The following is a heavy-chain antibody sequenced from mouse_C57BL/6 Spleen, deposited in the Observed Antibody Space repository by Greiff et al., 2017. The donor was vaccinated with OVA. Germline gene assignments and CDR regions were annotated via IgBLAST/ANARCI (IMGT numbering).Heavy chain of an antibody. Sequence: VHVKQSGPELVKPGASVKISCKASGYSFTDYNMNWVKQSNGKSLEWIGVINPNYGTTSYNQKFKGKATLTVDKSSSTAYMQLNSLTSEDAAVYYCAREGGYYGSSPAWFAYWGQGTLVTVSA. CDR3: AREGGYYGSSPAWFAY. J-gene: IGHJ3*01. D-gene: IGHD1-1*01. CDR2: INPNYGTT. V-gene: IGHV1-39*01. CDR1: GYSFTDYN.